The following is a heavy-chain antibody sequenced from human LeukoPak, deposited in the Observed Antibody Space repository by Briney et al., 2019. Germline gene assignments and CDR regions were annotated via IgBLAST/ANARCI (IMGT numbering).Heavy chain of an antibody. D-gene: IGHD1-20*01. CDR1: GASIRHYY. J-gene: IGHJ4*02. V-gene: IGHV4-59*01. CDR3: ATLTGTTYPYFFDF. Sequence: SETLSLTCTVSGASIRHYYWSWIRQPPGKGLEWIGNLYHSGSPNYNPSLKSRVTISIDTAKNQFSLRLRSVTAADTAVYYCATLTGTTYPYFFDFWGQATLVTVSS. CDR2: LYHSGSP.